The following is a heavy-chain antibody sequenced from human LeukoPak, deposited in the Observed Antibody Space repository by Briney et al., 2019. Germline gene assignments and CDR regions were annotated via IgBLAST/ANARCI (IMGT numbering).Heavy chain of an antibody. V-gene: IGHV1-3*01. CDR1: EYTFTSYA. Sequence: ASVKVSCKASEYTFTSYAMHWVRQAPGQRLEWMGWINAGNGNIKYSQKFQGRVTITRDTSASTAYMELSSLRSEDTAVYYCARDKYSYGYKDGFDYWGQGTLVTVSS. J-gene: IGHJ4*02. CDR2: INAGNGNI. CDR3: ARDKYSYGYKDGFDY. D-gene: IGHD5-18*01.